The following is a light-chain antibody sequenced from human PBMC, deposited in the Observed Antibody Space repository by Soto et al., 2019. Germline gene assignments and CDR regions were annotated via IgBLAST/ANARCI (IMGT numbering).Light chain of an antibody. Sequence: DIQMTQSPSSLSASVGDRVTITCRAGQTVISYLHWYQQKQGKAPKLLIYVGSYLHSGVPSRFSGSRSGTEFTLTFTNLQPEDSATYYCQQTHRLPLPFGGGTTVQI. CDR3: QQTHRLPLP. V-gene: IGKV1-39*01. CDR2: VGS. J-gene: IGKJ4*01. CDR1: QTVISY.